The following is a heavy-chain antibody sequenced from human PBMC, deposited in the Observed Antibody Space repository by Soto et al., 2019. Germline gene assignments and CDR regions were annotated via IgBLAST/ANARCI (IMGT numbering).Heavy chain of an antibody. V-gene: IGHV3-23*01. J-gene: IGHJ4*02. Sequence: EVQLLESGGGLVQPGGSLGLSCAASGFTFSTYAMSWVRQAPGKGLEWVSTISGSGDNTYYADSVKGRFTISRDNSKNTLYLQMNSLRAEDTAVYYCAKIDSASWYAGVDYGGQGTLVTVSS. CDR3: AKIDSASWYAGVDY. D-gene: IGHD6-13*01. CDR2: ISGSGDNT. CDR1: GFTFSTYA.